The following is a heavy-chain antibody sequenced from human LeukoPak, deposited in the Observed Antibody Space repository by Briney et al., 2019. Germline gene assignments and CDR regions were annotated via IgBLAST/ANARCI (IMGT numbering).Heavy chain of an antibody. Sequence: GGSLRLSCAASAFSFSNYNMNWVRQAPGKGLEWVSSITSSGSLYYADSVKGRFTISRDNAKNSLYLQLNSLRAEDTAVYYCARDPYSGSYSDHYYYYMDVWGKGTTVTVSS. CDR1: AFSFSNYN. D-gene: IGHD1-26*01. V-gene: IGHV3-69-1*01. CDR3: ARDPYSGSYSDHYYYYMDV. J-gene: IGHJ6*03. CDR2: ITSSGSL.